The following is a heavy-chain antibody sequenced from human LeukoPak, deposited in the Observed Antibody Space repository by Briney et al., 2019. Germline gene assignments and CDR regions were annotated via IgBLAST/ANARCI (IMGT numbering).Heavy chain of an antibody. CDR1: GFTVSSNY. Sequence: PGGSLRLSCAASGFTVSSNYMSWVRQAPGKGLEWVANIKTDGSEKYYVDSVKGRFTISRDNAKNSLYLQMNSLRAEDTAVYYCARDRAWNYFDYWGQGTLVTVSS. J-gene: IGHJ4*02. D-gene: IGHD3-3*01. CDR2: IKTDGSEK. CDR3: ARDRAWNYFDY. V-gene: IGHV3-7*03.